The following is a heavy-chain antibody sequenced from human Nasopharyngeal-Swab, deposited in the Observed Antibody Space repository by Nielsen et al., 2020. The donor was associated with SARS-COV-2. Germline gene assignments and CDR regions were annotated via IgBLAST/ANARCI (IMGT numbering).Heavy chain of an antibody. J-gene: IGHJ6*02. V-gene: IGHV3-48*02. CDR2: ISTVSFTTTI. D-gene: IGHD5-12*01. CDR1: GFTFSRSA. Sequence: GVLKISCAASGFTFSRSAMNWVRQAPGKGLEWVAYISTVSFTTTIKYADSVKGRFTISRDNAKNSLYLQMNSLRDEDTALYYCARDPFSGHDLTEMDVWGQGTTVTVSS. CDR3: ARDPFSGHDLTEMDV.